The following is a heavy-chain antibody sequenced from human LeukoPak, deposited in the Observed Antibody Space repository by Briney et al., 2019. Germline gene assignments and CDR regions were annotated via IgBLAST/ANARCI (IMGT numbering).Heavy chain of an antibody. CDR1: GFTFSDHA. CDR3: ARDPTPTSYYGSGLDY. CDR2: ISYDGSNK. Sequence: GGSLRLSCAASGFTFSDHAIHWVRQAPGKGLEWVAIISYDGSNKYYADSVKGRFTISRDNSKNTLYLQMNSLRAEDTAVYYCARDPTPTSYYGSGLDYWGQGTLVTVSS. V-gene: IGHV3-30-3*01. J-gene: IGHJ4*02. D-gene: IGHD3-10*01.